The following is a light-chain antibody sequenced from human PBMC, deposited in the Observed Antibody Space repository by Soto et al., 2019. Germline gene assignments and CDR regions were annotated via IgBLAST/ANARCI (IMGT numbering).Light chain of an antibody. Sequence: DIQMTQSPSSLSASVGDRVTITCRASQGVKYYLAWNQQKPGKAPKLLIYGTSTLQAGVPSRFSGSGSGTDFTLIINSLRAEDVATYYCQKYKSSPFTFGRGTKVEIK. CDR1: QGVKYY. CDR3: QKYKSSPFT. CDR2: GTS. J-gene: IGKJ1*01. V-gene: IGKV1-27*01.